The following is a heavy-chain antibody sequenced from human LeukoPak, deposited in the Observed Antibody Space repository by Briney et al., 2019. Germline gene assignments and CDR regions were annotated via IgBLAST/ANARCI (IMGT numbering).Heavy chain of an antibody. Sequence: GTSLRLSCAASGFPFXDSAXHXVXRAPGXGXEWVALIRSAGSNEYYADXVKGRFTIYRDNAKNMLYLQMNRLSAEDTAMYYCARDLGYSSGHGLDVWGQGTTVTVSS. D-gene: IGHD6-19*01. CDR1: GFPFXDSA. CDR3: ARDLGYSSGHGLDV. V-gene: IGHV3-33*01. J-gene: IGHJ6*02. CDR2: IRSAGSNE.